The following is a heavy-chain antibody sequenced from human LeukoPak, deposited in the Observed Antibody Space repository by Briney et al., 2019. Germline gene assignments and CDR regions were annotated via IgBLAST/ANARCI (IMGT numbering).Heavy chain of an antibody. J-gene: IGHJ4*02. V-gene: IGHV4-31*03. CDR1: GGSISSGGYH. CDR3: ARDSLPGFDY. CDR2: IYYSGST. Sequence: PSETLSLTCTVSGGSISSGGYHWSWIRQHPGKGLEWIGYIYYSGSTYYNPSLKSRVTISVDTSKNQFSLRLSSVTAADTAVYYCARDSLPGFDYGGQGTLVTVP. D-gene: IGHD1-14*01.